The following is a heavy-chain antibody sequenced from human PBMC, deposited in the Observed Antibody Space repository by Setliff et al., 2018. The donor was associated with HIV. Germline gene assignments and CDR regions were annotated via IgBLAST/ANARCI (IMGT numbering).Heavy chain of an antibody. CDR3: ARLSGDNSGQPYYYYMDV. V-gene: IGHV1-69*13. Sequence: SVKVSCKASGGLFSSYALSWVRQAPGQGLEWMGGIIPILGSIDYAQKFQGRLSITADESTGTAYMELSSLRFEDTAMYYCARLSGDNSGQPYYYYMDVWGKGTTVTVSS. CDR2: IIPILGSI. CDR1: GGLFSSYA. J-gene: IGHJ6*03. D-gene: IGHD3-22*01.